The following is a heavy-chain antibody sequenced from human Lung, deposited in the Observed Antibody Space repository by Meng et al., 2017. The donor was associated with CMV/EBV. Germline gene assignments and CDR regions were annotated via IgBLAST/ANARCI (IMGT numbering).Heavy chain of an antibody. J-gene: IGHJ4*02. CDR1: GYTFTNYG. CDR3: ARVEVGITSGDY. V-gene: IGHV1-18*01. CDR2: ISAYNGNT. Sequence: ALLVHSGREVNKPEALLNVSCKASGYTFTNYGIPWVRQAPGQGLEWMGWISAYNGNTNYAQTLQGRLTMTADTSTSTAYMELRSLRSDDTAVYYCARVEVGITSGDYWGQGTLVTVSS. D-gene: IGHD1-26*01.